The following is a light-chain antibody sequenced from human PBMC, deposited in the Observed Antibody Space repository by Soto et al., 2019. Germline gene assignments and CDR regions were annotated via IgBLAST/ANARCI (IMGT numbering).Light chain of an antibody. Sequence: EVVLTQSPGTLSLSPGERATLSCRASQSVSSSYLAWYQQKPGQAPRLLIYGASTRATGIPARFSGSGSGTEFTLTISSLQSEDFAVYYCLQYNNWPTTFGPGTKVDI. J-gene: IGKJ3*01. CDR3: LQYNNWPTT. V-gene: IGKV3-15*01. CDR1: QSVSSSY. CDR2: GAS.